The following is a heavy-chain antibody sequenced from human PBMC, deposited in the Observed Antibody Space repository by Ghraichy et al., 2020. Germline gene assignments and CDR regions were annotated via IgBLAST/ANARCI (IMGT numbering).Heavy chain of an antibody. Sequence: SETLSLTCTVSGGSISGYYWSWIRQPPGKGLEWIGYLYYRGSTNYNPSLKSRVTISVDTSKNQLSLKLHSVTAADTAVYFCARARSGYSNGNSLRGGFDYWGQGTLVTVPS. V-gene: IGHV4-59*01. J-gene: IGHJ4*02. CDR2: LYYRGST. D-gene: IGHD5-18*01. CDR1: GGSISGYY. CDR3: ARARSGYSNGNSLRGGFDY.